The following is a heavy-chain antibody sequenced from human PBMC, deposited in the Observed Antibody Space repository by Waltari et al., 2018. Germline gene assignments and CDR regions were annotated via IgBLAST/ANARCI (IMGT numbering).Heavy chain of an antibody. CDR2: IWYDGSNK. Sequence: QVQLVESGGGVVQPGRSLRLSCAASGFTFSSYGMHWVRQAPGKGLEWVAVIWYDGSNKYYADSVKGRFTISRDNSKNTLYLQMNSLRAEDTAMYYCAKDHRGYSYGYPFDYWGQGTLVTVSS. D-gene: IGHD5-18*01. CDR3: AKDHRGYSYGYPFDY. V-gene: IGHV3-30*18. CDR1: GFTFSSYG. J-gene: IGHJ4*02.